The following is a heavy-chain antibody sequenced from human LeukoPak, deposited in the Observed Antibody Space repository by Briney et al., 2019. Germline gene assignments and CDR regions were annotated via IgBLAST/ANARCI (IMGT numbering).Heavy chain of an antibody. D-gene: IGHD1-26*01. V-gene: IGHV5-51*01. CDR2: IYPGDSES. CDR1: GYTFTNYW. Sequence: GESLKISCKGSGYTFTNYWIGWVRQMPGKGLEWVGTIYPGDSESRYSPSLQGQVTISVDKSISTAYLQWSSLKASDTAMYYCARGYTGTYYVGLFDPWGQGTLVTVSS. CDR3: ARGYTGTYYVGLFDP. J-gene: IGHJ5*02.